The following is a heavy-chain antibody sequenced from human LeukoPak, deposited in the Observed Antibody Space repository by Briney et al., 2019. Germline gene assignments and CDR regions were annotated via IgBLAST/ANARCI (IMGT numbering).Heavy chain of an antibody. CDR1: GDSMSSRSYY. CDR3: ARQRTAETKVIAY. Sequence: PSETLSLTCTVSGDSMSSRSYYWGWIRQPPGKGLEWIGNIYYTGTTYYNPSLKSRVYIAVDTSKNQFSLFLSSVTAADTAVYYCARQRTAETKVIAYWGQGTLVTVSS. V-gene: IGHV4-39*01. CDR2: IYYTGTT. D-gene: IGHD1-1*01. J-gene: IGHJ4*02.